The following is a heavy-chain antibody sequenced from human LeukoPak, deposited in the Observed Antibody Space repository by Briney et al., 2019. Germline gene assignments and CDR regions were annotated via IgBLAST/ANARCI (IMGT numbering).Heavy chain of an antibody. CDR1: GGSISSYY. CDR2: IYYTERT. J-gene: IGHJ3*02. V-gene: IGHV4-59*01. CDR3: ARTRDSAMTHDAFDI. D-gene: IGHD5-18*01. Sequence: PSETLSLTCTVSGGSISSYYWSWIRQPPGKGLEWIGYIYYTERTNYNPSLKSRVTISVDTSKNQFSLKLSSVTAADTAVYHCARTRDSAMTHDAFDIWGQGTMLTVSS.